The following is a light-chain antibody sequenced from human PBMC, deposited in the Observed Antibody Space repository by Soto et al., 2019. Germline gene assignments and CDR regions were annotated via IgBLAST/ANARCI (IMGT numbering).Light chain of an antibody. V-gene: IGLV2-14*01. CDR3: SSYTSSSTLNWV. CDR2: EVS. Sequence: QSALTQPASVSGSPGQSITISCTGTSSDVGGYNYVSWYQQHPGKAPKLMIYEVSNRPSGVSNRFSGSKSGNTASLTISGLQAEDGADYYCSSYTSSSTLNWVFGAGTKVTVL. CDR1: SSDVGGYNY. J-gene: IGLJ3*02.